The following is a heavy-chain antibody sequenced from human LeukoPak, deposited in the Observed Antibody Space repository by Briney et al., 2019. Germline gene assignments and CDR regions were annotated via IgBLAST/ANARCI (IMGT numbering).Heavy chain of an antibody. CDR2: INPAGSET. CDR3: ARFGYVAAVDV. CDR1: GFSFSAYW. V-gene: IGHV3-7*01. J-gene: IGHJ4*02. Sequence: PGGSLRLSCAASGFSFSAYWMTWVRQAPGTGREWVANINPAGSETYHVDPVKGRFSISRDNAKNLVYLQMNSLRAEDTAVYHCARFGYVAAVDVWGQGTPVTVSS. D-gene: IGHD2-15*01.